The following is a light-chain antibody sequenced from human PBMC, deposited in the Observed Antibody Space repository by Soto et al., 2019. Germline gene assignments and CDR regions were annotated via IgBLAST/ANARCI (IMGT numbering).Light chain of an antibody. Sequence: QSALTQPASVSGSPGQSITISCTGTSSDVGGYNYVSWYQQHPGKAPKLMIYEVSNRPSGVSSRFSGSRSGNTASLTISGLQAEDEADYHCSSYTSSSAMVFGGGTK. V-gene: IGLV2-14*01. J-gene: IGLJ2*01. CDR3: SSYTSSSAMV. CDR2: EVS. CDR1: SSDVGGYNY.